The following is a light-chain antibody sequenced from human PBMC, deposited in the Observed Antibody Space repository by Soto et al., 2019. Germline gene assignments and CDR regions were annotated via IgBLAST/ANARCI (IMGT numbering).Light chain of an antibody. Sequence: AIQLTQSPSSLSASVGDRVTITCRASQGISSALAWYQQKPGKAPKLLIYDASSLESGVPSRFSVSGSGTDFTLTISSLQPEDFQTYYCQQFNSYLRTFGGGTKVEIK. CDR2: DAS. J-gene: IGKJ4*01. CDR3: QQFNSYLRT. CDR1: QGISSA. V-gene: IGKV1-13*02.